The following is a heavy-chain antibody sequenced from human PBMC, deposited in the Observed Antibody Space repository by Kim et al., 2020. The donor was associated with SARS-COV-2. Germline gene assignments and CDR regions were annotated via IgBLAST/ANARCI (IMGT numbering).Heavy chain of an antibody. V-gene: IGHV3-33*01. J-gene: IGHJ4*02. Sequence: YYAESVKGRFTISRDNSKNTLYLQMNSLRAEDTAVYYCARDRGGSFTFDYWGQGTLVTVSS. CDR3: ARDRGGSFTFDY. D-gene: IGHD1-26*01.